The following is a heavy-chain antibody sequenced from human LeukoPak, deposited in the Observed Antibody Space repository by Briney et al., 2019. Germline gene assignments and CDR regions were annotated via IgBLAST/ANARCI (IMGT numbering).Heavy chain of an antibody. J-gene: IGHJ4*02. CDR2: IYYSGST. CDR3: AIKKYDFWSGFDY. Sequence: PSETLSLTCTVSGGSISSYYWSWIRQPPGKGLEWIGYIYYSGSTNYNPSLKSRVTISVDTSKNQFSLKLSSVTAADTAVYYCAIKKYDFWSGFDYWGQGTLVTVSS. V-gene: IGHV4-59*01. D-gene: IGHD3-3*01. CDR1: GGSISSYY.